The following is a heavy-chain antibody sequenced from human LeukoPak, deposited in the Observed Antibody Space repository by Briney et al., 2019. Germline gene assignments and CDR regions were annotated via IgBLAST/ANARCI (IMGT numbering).Heavy chain of an antibody. CDR2: IYYSGST. CDR1: GGSISSYY. Sequence: SETLSLTCTVSGGSISSYYWSWIRQPPGKGLEWIGYIYYSGSTNYNPSLKSRVTISVDTSKNQFSLKLSSVTAADTAVYYCAREVDTAMFDYWGQGTLVTVSS. J-gene: IGHJ4*02. D-gene: IGHD5-18*01. CDR3: AREVDTAMFDY. V-gene: IGHV4-59*12.